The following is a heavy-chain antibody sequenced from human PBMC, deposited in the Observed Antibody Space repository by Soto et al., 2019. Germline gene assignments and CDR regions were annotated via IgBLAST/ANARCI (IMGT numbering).Heavy chain of an antibody. V-gene: IGHV1-3*01. CDR3: ARDTLFDY. CDR2: INAGNGNT. J-gene: IGHJ4*02. Sequence: ASVKVSSKASEYTFTNYALHWVRQAPGKRLEWMGWINAGNGNTKYSQKFQGRVTITRDTSASTAYMELSSLRSEDTAVYYCARDTLFDYWGQGTLVTVS. CDR1: EYTFTNYA.